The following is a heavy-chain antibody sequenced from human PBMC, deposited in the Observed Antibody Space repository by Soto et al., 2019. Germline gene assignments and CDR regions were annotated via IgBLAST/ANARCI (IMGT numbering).Heavy chain of an antibody. J-gene: IGHJ6*02. D-gene: IGHD3-3*01. CDR3: ARGGLRFLEWATPRPYYYYGMDV. V-gene: IGHV1-3*01. Sequence: ASVKVSCKASGYTFTSYAMHWVRQAPGQRLEWMGWINAGNGNTKYSQKFQGRVTITRDTSASTAYMELSSLRSGDTAVYYCARGGLRFLEWATPRPYYYYGMDVWGQGTTVTVSS. CDR1: GYTFTSYA. CDR2: INAGNGNT.